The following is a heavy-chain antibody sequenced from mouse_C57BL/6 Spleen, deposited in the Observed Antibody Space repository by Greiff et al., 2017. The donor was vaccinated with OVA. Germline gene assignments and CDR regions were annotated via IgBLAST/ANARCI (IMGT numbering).Heavy chain of an antibody. CDR3: ARGDYDGSSGAY. J-gene: IGHJ3*01. CDR2: IYPGSGST. V-gene: IGHV1-55*01. D-gene: IGHD1-1*01. Sequence: QVHVKQSGAELVKPGASVKMSCKASGYTFTSYWITWVKQRPGQGLEWIGDIYPGSGSTNYNEKFKSKATLTVDTSSSTAYMQLSSLTSEDSAVYYCARGDYDGSSGAYWGQGTLVTVSA. CDR1: GYTFTSYW.